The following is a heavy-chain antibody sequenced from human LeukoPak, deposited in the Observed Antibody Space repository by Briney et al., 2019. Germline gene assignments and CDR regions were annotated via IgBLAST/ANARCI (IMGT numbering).Heavy chain of an antibody. CDR2: IYYSGST. V-gene: IGHV4-59*01. D-gene: IGHD6-13*01. J-gene: IGHJ4*02. Sequence: SETLSLTCTVSGGSISSYYWSWIRQPPGKGLEWIGYIYYSGSTNYNPSLKSRVTISVDTSKNKFSLKLSSVTAADTAVYYCARDGGSSDFDYRGQGTLVTVSS. CDR1: GGSISSYY. CDR3: ARDGGSSDFDY.